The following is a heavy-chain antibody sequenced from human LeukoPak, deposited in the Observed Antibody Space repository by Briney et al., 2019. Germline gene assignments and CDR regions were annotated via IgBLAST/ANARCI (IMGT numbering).Heavy chain of an antibody. J-gene: IGHJ6*02. Sequence: GGSLRLSCTASGFTFSTYAVDWVRQAPGKALEWVAVIWYDGSNKYYAESVKGRFTISRDNSKNALHLQMNSLRPEDTAVYYCAKMWGTIVRGLIPYYYGMDVWGQGTTVTVSS. D-gene: IGHD3-10*01. CDR2: IWYDGSNK. V-gene: IGHV3-30*02. CDR3: AKMWGTIVRGLIPYYYGMDV. CDR1: GFTFSTYA.